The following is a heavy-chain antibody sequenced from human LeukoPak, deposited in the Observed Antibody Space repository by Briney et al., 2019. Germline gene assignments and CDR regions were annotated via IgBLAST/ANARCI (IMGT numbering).Heavy chain of an antibody. CDR2: IYSSGST. CDR1: GDSISSYY. D-gene: IGHD2-8*01. CDR3: AREGLMGNWFDP. J-gene: IGHJ5*02. V-gene: IGHV4-4*07. Sequence: SETLSLICTVSGDSISSYYWTWIRQPAGKGLEWIGRIYSSGSTNYNPSLKSRVTMSVDTSKNQFSLKLSSVTAADTAVYYCAREGLMGNWFDPWGQGTLVTVSS.